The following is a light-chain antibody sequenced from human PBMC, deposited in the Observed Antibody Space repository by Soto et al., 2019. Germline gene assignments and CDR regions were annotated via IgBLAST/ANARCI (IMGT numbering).Light chain of an antibody. V-gene: IGKV1-13*02. Sequence: AIQLTHSPSSLSASVGDRVTITCRASQGISSALAWYQQKPWKAPKLLIYDASSLESGVPSRFSGSGSGTDFTLTISSLQPEDVATYYCQQLNSYPLTFGGGTQVQIK. J-gene: IGKJ4*01. CDR2: DAS. CDR3: QQLNSYPLT. CDR1: QGISSA.